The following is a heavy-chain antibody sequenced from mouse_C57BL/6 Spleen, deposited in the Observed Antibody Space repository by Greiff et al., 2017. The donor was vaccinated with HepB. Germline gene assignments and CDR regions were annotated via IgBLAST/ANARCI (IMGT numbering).Heavy chain of an antibody. J-gene: IGHJ4*01. CDR2: ISDGGSYT. CDR3: ARERDYGSRDYYAMDY. Sequence: EVMLVESGGGLVKPGGSLKLSCAASGFTFSSYAMSWVRQTPEKRLEWVATISDGGSYTYYPDNVKGRFTISRDNAKNNLYLQMSHLKSEDTAMYYCARERDYGSRDYYAMDYWGQGTSVTVSS. CDR1: GFTFSSYA. V-gene: IGHV5-4*01. D-gene: IGHD1-1*01.